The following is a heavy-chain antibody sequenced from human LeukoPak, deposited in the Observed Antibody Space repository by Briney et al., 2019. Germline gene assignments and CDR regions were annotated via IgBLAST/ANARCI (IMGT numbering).Heavy chain of an antibody. CDR3: ARVAAADYFDY. Sequence: GASVKVSCKASGATFSSYGISWVRQAPGQGLEWMGGIIPIFGTANYAQKFQGRVTITADKSTTTVYMELSSLRSEDTAVYYCARVAAADYFDYWGQGTLVTVSS. CDR2: IIPIFGTA. V-gene: IGHV1-69*06. D-gene: IGHD6-13*01. J-gene: IGHJ4*02. CDR1: GATFSSYG.